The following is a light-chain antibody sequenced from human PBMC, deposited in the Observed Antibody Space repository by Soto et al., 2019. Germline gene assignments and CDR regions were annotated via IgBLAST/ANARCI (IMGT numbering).Light chain of an antibody. Sequence: EIVLTQSPATLSLSPGERATLSCRASQSVNSKYLAWYQQKPGQAPSLLIYGTSSRATGIPDRFSGSGSGTDFTLTISRLEPEDFAVYYCQQYVSSPLTFGGGTKVDNK. V-gene: IGKV3-20*01. J-gene: IGKJ4*01. CDR1: QSVNSKY. CDR3: QQYVSSPLT. CDR2: GTS.